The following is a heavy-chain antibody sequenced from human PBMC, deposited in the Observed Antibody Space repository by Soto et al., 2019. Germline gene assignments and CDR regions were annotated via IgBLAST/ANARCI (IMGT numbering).Heavy chain of an antibody. Sequence: RGSLRLSCAASGFTFSSYWMSWVRQAPGKGLEWVANIKQDGSEKYYVDSVKGRFTISRDNAKNSLYLQMNSLRAEDTAVYYCARPVRMTRDAFDIWGQGTMVTVSS. CDR2: IKQDGSEK. D-gene: IGHD2-15*01. V-gene: IGHV3-7*01. CDR1: GFTFSSYW. CDR3: ARPVRMTRDAFDI. J-gene: IGHJ3*02.